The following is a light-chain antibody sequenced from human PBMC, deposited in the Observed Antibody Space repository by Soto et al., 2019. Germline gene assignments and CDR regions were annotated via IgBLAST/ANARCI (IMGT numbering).Light chain of an antibody. J-gene: IGLJ1*01. CDR2: EVS. CDR1: STDVGGYNY. V-gene: IGLV2-14*01. Sequence: QSALTQPASVSGSPGQSITISCTGTSTDVGGYNYVSWYQQHPGKAPKLMICEVSNRPSGVSNRFSGSKSGNTASLTISGLQADDEADYYCSSYTNSITTYVFGTGTKLTVL. CDR3: SSYTNSITTYV.